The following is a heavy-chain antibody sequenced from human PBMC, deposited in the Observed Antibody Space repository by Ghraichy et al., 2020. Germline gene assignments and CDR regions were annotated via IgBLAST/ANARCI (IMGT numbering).Heavy chain of an antibody. CDR2: INTDGSEK. Sequence: GGSLRLSCAASGFTFSTYWMNWVRQAPGKGLEWVANINTDGSEKYYVDSVKGRFTISRDNTKNSLYLQMNSLRAEDTAVYYCVRDKGYNNFWSASAYWGQRTLLTVSS. CDR3: VRDKGYNNFWSASAY. V-gene: IGHV3-7*01. D-gene: IGHD3-3*01. J-gene: IGHJ4*02. CDR1: GFTFSTYW.